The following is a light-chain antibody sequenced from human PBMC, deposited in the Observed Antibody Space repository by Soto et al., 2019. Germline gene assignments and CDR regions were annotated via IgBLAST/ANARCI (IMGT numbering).Light chain of an antibody. J-gene: IGKJ5*01. CDR3: QQYNNWWIT. CDR2: GAS. V-gene: IGKV3-15*01. CDR1: QSVSSN. Sequence: EIVITHSGATSPMSXCASAPLAXXASQSVSSNLAWYQQKPGQAPRLLIYGASTRATGIPARFSGSGSGTEFTLTISSLQSEDFAVYYCQQYNNWWITFGQGTRLEI.